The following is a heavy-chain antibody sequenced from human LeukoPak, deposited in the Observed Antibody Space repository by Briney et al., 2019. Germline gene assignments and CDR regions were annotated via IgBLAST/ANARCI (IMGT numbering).Heavy chain of an antibody. CDR3: ARVSGVYSSGWYRLGDFDY. V-gene: IGHV4-34*01. J-gene: IGHJ4*02. Sequence: PSETLSLTCAVYGGSFSGYYWSWIRQPPGKGLEWIGEINHSGSTNYNPSLKGRVTISVDTSKNQFSLKLSSVTAADTAVYYCARVSGVYSSGWYRLGDFDYWGQGTLVTVSS. CDR1: GGSFSGYY. CDR2: INHSGST. D-gene: IGHD6-19*01.